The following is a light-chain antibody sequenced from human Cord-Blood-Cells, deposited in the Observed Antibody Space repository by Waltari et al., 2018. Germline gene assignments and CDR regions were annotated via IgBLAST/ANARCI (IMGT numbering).Light chain of an antibody. V-gene: IGKV1-5*03. CDR2: KAS. CDR3: QQYNSYWT. Sequence: DIQMTQSPSTLSASVGDRVTITCRASQSISSWLAWYQQKPGKAPNLLIYKASSLESGVPSRFSGSGSGTEFTLTISSLQPDDFATNYCQQYNSYWTFGQGTKVEIK. J-gene: IGKJ1*01. CDR1: QSISSW.